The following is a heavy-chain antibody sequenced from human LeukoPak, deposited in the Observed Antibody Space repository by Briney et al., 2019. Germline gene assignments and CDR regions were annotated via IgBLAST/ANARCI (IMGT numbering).Heavy chain of an antibody. CDR3: AKGKDYYDSGGYYYTYAFDI. J-gene: IGHJ3*02. D-gene: IGHD3-22*01. Sequence: PGGSQRLSCTASGFTFRKYWLHWVRQAPGRGLVWVSRINPDDGSTSYADSVKGRFTISRDSAKSTLYLQMNSLRAEDTAVYYCAKGKDYYDSGGYYYTYAFDIWGQGTMVTVSS. V-gene: IGHV3-74*01. CDR1: GFTFRKYW. CDR2: INPDDGST.